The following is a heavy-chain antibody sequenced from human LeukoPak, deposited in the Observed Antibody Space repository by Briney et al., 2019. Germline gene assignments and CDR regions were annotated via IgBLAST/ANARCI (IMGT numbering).Heavy chain of an antibody. CDR1: EFSVGSNY. D-gene: IGHD2-8*01. Sequence: GGSLRLSCAASEFSVGSNYMTWVRQAPGKGLEWVSLIYSGGSTYYADSVKGRFTISRDNSKNTLYLQMNSLRAEDTAVYYCAREYELGLFWGQGTLVTVSS. CDR3: AREYELGLF. J-gene: IGHJ4*02. V-gene: IGHV3-66*01. CDR2: IYSGGST.